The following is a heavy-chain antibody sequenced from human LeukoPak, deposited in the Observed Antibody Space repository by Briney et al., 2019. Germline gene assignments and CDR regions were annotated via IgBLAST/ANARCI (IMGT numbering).Heavy chain of an antibody. Sequence: PSGTLSLTCTVSGGSISNYYWSWIRQPPGKGLEWIGYISYGGSTNYNSSLKSRVTISVDTSKNQFSLKLRSVTAADTAVYYCARQAVGSNWFDPWGQGTLVTVSS. CDR3: ARQAVGSNWFDP. D-gene: IGHD2-2*03. CDR1: GGSISNYY. J-gene: IGHJ5*02. CDR2: ISYGGST. V-gene: IGHV4-59*08.